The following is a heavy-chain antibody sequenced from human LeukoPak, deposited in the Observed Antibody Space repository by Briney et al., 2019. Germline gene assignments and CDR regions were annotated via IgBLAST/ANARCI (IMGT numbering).Heavy chain of an antibody. J-gene: IGHJ6*02. V-gene: IGHV4-4*07. CDR2: IYTSGST. CDR3: ARDSSWTPLYYYGMDV. CDR1: GGSISSYY. D-gene: IGHD6-13*01. Sequence: SETLSLTCTVSGGSISSYYWSWIRQPAGKGLEWIGRIYTSGSTNYNPSLKSRVTTSVDTSKNQFSLKLSSVTAADTAVYYCARDSSWTPLYYYGMDVWGQGATVTVSS.